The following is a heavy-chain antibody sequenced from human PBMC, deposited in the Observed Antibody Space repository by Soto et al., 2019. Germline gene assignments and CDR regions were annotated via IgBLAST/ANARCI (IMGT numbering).Heavy chain of an antibody. CDR2: ICIGGDKT. Sequence: EVQLLESGGDLVQPGGSLRLSCAASGFSFSSYSFTWVRQAPGKGLEWVAGICIGGDKTWHADSVKGRFTISRDNSKNTVYLQMKSLRVDDTAVYYCAKWDGYGDHWGQGTLVTVSS. J-gene: IGHJ5*02. CDR3: AKWDGYGDH. V-gene: IGHV3-23*01. CDR1: GFSFSSYS. D-gene: IGHD5-18*01.